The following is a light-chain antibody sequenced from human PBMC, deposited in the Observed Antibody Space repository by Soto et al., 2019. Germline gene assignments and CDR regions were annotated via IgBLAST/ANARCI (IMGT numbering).Light chain of an antibody. CDR2: AAS. Sequence: DIQMTQSPSSLSASVGDRVTITCRASQSISSYLNWYQQKPGKAPKLLIYAASSLQSGVPSRFSGSGFGTDFTLTISSLQPDDFATYYCQQYNTYSTFGQGTRLEIK. CDR3: QQYNTYST. V-gene: IGKV1-39*01. CDR1: QSISSY. J-gene: IGKJ5*01.